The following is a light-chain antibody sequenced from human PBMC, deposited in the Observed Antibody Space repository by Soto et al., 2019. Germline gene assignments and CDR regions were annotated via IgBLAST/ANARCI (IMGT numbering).Light chain of an antibody. CDR2: GAS. J-gene: IGKJ1*01. CDR3: QQYDHWHPWT. CDR1: QTVGKN. V-gene: IGKV3-15*01. Sequence: EIVMAQSPATLSASPGPRPTLSCRASQTVGKNLAWYQHRPGQAPRLLVYGASTRATGIPARLSGSGSGTEFTLIISSLKSEDSAVYYCQQYDHWHPWTFGQGTKVDIK.